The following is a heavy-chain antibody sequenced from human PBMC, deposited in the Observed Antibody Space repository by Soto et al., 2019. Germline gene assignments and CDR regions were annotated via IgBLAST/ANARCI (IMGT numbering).Heavy chain of an antibody. V-gene: IGHV1-69*13. CDR2: IIPIFGTA. CDR1: GGTFSSYA. Sequence: SVKVSCKASGGTFSSYAISWVRQAPGRGLEWMGGIIPIFGTANYAQKFQGRVTITADESTSTAYMELSSLRSEDTAVYYCAEGFFGVAYYGMDVWGQGTTVTVSS. CDR3: AEGFFGVAYYGMDV. D-gene: IGHD3-3*01. J-gene: IGHJ6*02.